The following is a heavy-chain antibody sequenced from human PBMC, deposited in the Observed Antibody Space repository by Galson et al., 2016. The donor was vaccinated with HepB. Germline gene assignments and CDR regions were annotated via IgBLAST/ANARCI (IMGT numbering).Heavy chain of an antibody. CDR2: IKEDGNER. J-gene: IGHJ6*02. CDR3: TRDVPSSRVYYGYYGLDV. V-gene: IGHV3-7*03. D-gene: IGHD4-17*01. CDR1: GFSLSHSW. Sequence: SLRLSCAASGFSLSHSWMTWVRQAPGKGLEWVATIKEDGNERYYVDSVKGRFTISRANADNSVSLQLSRLRAEDTAVYYCTRDVPSSRVYYGYYGLDVWGLGTTVTVSS.